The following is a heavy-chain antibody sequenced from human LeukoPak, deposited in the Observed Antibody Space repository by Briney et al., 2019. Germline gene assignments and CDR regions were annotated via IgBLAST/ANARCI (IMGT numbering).Heavy chain of an antibody. D-gene: IGHD4-17*01. CDR1: GGSFSGYY. CDR3: ARDRGDYFHAFDI. CDR2: INHSGST. Sequence: SETLSLTCAVYGGSFSGYYWSWIRQPPGKGLEWIGEINHSGSTNYNPSLKSRVTISVDTSKNQFSLKLSSVTAADTAVYYCARDRGDYFHAFDIWGQGTMVTVSS. V-gene: IGHV4-34*09. J-gene: IGHJ3*02.